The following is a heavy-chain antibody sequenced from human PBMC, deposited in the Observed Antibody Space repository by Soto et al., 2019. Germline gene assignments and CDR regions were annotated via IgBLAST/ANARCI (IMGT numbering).Heavy chain of an antibody. CDR1: GFTFSSYS. Sequence: PGGSLRLSCKASGFTFSSYSMNWVRQAPGKGLEWVSYISYSSGNIYYADSVKGRFTISRDNSKNTLYLQMNSLRAEDTAVYYCARRIPEKTDSSSWYFDYWGQGTLVTVSS. D-gene: IGHD6-13*01. CDR3: ARRIPEKTDSSSWYFDY. V-gene: IGHV3-48*01. CDR2: ISYSSGNI. J-gene: IGHJ4*02.